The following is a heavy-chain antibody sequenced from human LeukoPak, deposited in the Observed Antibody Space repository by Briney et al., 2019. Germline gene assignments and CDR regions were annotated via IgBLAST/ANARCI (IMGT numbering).Heavy chain of an antibody. Sequence: GRSLRLSCAASGFTFSSYAMHWVRQAPGKGLEWVAVISYDGSHKYYADSVKGRFTISRDNSKNTLYLQMNSLRAEDTAVYYCARDPLIVGALSRLDYWGQGTLVTVSS. J-gene: IGHJ4*02. D-gene: IGHD1-26*01. V-gene: IGHV3-30-3*01. CDR1: GFTFSSYA. CDR2: ISYDGSHK. CDR3: ARDPLIVGALSRLDY.